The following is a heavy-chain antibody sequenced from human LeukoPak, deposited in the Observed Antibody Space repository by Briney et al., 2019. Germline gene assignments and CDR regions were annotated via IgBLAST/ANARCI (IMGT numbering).Heavy chain of an antibody. CDR2: IYYSGST. Sequence: PSETLSLTCTVSGGSISSYYWSWIRQPPGKGLEWIGYIYYSGSTNYNPSLKSRVTISVDTSKNQFSLKLSSVTAADTAVYYCATSIAAADAFDIWGQGTMVTVSS. CDR1: GGSISSYY. CDR3: ATSIAAADAFDI. J-gene: IGHJ3*02. D-gene: IGHD6-25*01. V-gene: IGHV4-59*08.